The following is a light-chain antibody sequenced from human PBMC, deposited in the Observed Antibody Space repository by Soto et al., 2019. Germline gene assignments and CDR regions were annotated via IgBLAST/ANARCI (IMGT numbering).Light chain of an antibody. CDR3: PSNDSSLSGLV. CDR1: SSNIGAGYD. V-gene: IGLV1-40*01. Sequence: QSVLTQPPSVSGAPGQRVTISCTGSSSNIGAGYDVHWYQQLPGTAPKLLIYGNSNRPSGVPDRFSGFKSGASASLAITGCQSEDEAEYYCPSNDSSLSGLVFGGGTKLTVL. CDR2: GNS. J-gene: IGLJ2*01.